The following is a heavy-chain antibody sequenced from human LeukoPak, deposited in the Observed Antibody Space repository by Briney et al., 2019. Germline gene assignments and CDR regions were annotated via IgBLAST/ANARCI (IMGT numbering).Heavy chain of an antibody. J-gene: IGHJ4*02. CDR2: IYYNGAT. CDR1: GGSVSSSSYY. V-gene: IGHV4-39*07. D-gene: IGHD2-15*01. CDR3: ARDAPDIVVVVAALYPGSFDY. Sequence: SETLSLTCTVSGGSVSSSSYYWGWIRQPPGKALEWIGTIYYNGATRYNPSLNSRATISVDTSKNQFSLKLSSVTAADTAVYYCARDAPDIVVVVAALYPGSFDYWGQGTLVTVSS.